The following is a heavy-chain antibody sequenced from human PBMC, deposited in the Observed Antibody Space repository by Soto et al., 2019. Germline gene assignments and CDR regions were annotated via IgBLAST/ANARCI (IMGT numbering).Heavy chain of an antibody. D-gene: IGHD2-15*01. J-gene: IGHJ5*02. V-gene: IGHV4-59*01. CDR3: ARCGSLDWFDP. CDR1: GGSISSYY. CDR2: IYYSGST. Sequence: SETLSLTCTVSGGSISSYYWSWIRQPPGKGLEWIGYIYYSGSTNYNPSLKSRVTISVDTSKNQFSLKLSSVTAADTAVYYCARCGSLDWFDPWGQGTLVTAPQ.